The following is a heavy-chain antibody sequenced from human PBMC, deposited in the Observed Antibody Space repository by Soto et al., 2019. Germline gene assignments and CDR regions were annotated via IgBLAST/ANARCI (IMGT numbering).Heavy chain of an antibody. V-gene: IGHV3-48*04. CDR1: GFTFSSYS. D-gene: IGHD5-12*01. Sequence: EVQLVESGGGLVQPGGSLRLSCAASGFTFSSYSMNWVRQAPGKGLEWVSYISSSSSTIYYADSVKGRFTISRDNDKKYSYPQQSSRRAEDTAVDYCGRSGRSVKYYSYYYIDFWGKGTTVTVSS. CDR2: ISSSSSTI. J-gene: IGHJ6*03. CDR3: GRSGRSVKYYSYYYIDF.